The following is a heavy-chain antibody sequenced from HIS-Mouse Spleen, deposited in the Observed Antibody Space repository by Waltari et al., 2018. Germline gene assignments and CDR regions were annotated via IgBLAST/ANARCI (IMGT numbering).Heavy chain of an antibody. V-gene: IGHV4-38-2*02. CDR3: ARDRNYYDSSGYYYYYYYYGMDV. CDR1: GYSIRSGYY. Sequence: QVQLQESGPGLVKPSETLSLTCTVSGYSIRSGYYWAWNRQPPGKGLEWIGSIYHSGSTYYNPSLKSRVTISVDTSKNQFSLKLSSVTAADTAVYYCARDRNYYDSSGYYYYYYYYGMDVWGQGTTVTVSS. J-gene: IGHJ6*02. D-gene: IGHD3-22*01. CDR2: IYHSGST.